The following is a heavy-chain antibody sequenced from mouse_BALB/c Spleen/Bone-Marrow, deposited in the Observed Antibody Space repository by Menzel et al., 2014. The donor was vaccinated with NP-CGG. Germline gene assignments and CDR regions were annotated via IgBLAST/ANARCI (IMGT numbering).Heavy chain of an antibody. Sequence: EVKLMESGGGLVQPGGSRKLSCAASGFTFSSFGMHWVRPAPEKGLEWVAYISSGSSTIYYADTVKGRFTISRDNPKNTLFLQMTSLRSEDTAMYYCARWGYYYAMDYWGQGTSVTVSS. CDR2: ISSGSSTI. J-gene: IGHJ4*01. V-gene: IGHV5-17*02. CDR1: GFTFSSFG. CDR3: ARWGYYYAMDY.